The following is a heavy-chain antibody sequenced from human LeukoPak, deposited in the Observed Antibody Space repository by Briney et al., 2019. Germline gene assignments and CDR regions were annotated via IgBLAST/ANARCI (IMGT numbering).Heavy chain of an antibody. CDR3: ARELETGSLAPGY. V-gene: IGHV1-2*02. D-gene: IGHD3-3*01. CDR1: GYTFTGYY. CDR2: INPNSGGT. Sequence: ASVKVSCKASGYTFTGYYMHWVRQAPGQGLEWMGWINPNSGGTNYAQKFQGRVTMTRDTSISTAYMELSRLRSDDTAVYYCARELETGSLAPGYWGQGTLVTVSS. J-gene: IGHJ4*02.